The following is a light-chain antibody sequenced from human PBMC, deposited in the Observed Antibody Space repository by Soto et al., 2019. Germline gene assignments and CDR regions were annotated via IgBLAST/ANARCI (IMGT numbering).Light chain of an antibody. CDR1: QSINAH. V-gene: IGKV3-15*01. J-gene: IGKJ1*01. CDR2: GAS. CDR3: QPYNPWLWT. Sequence: EVVMTQSPATLSVSPGERVTLSCRASQSINAHFAWYQQKPGQAPRLLIHGASTRATGIPARFSGSGFGTEFILTIGRLQSEDLAIYYCQPYNPWLWTFGQGTKVELQ.